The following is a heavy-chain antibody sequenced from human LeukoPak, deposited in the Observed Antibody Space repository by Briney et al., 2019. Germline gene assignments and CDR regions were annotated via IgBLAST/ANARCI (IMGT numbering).Heavy chain of an antibody. V-gene: IGHV4-31*03. CDR1: GGSISSGGYY. CDR3: ARHPWVYFDY. CDR2: IYYSGST. Sequence: SQTLSLTCTVSGGSISSGGYYWSWIRQHPGKGLEWIGYIYYSGSTDYNPSLKSRVTISVDTSKNQFSLKLSSVTAADTAVYYCARHPWVYFDYWGQGTLVTVSS. J-gene: IGHJ4*02.